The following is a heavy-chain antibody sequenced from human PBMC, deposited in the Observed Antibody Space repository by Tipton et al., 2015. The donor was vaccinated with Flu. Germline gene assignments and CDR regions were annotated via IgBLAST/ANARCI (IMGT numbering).Heavy chain of an antibody. D-gene: IGHD2-15*01. CDR3: ARRPSGAVVAYYFEY. V-gene: IGHV4-34*01. CDR1: GESFSGYY. J-gene: IGHJ4*02. CDR2: INHSGGT. Sequence: LRLSCAVFGESFSGYYGSWIRQSPGKGLEWIGEINHSGGTNYNPSLKSRVTISVDTSKNQFSLRVNSMTAADSAVYYCARRPSGAVVAYYFEYWGQGTLVTVSS.